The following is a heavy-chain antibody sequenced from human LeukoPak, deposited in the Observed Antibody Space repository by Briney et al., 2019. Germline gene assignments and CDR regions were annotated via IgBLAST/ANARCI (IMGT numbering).Heavy chain of an antibody. J-gene: IGHJ5*02. CDR1: GFTFSTYG. D-gene: IGHD3-22*01. Sequence: PGRSLRLSCAASGFTFSTYGMHWVRQAPGTGLEWGAVIAYDESYKYYADSAKGRFTISRDNSKNTLYLQMNSLRAEDTAVYFCAKYYYDSSGYSALGSWGQGTLVTVSS. V-gene: IGHV3-30*18. CDR3: AKYYYDSSGYSALGS. CDR2: IAYDESYK.